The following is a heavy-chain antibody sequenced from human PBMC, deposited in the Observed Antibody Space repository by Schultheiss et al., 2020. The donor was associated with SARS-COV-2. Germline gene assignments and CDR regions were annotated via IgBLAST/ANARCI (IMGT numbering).Heavy chain of an antibody. CDR1: GFNLGDFD. V-gene: IGHV3-49*04. D-gene: IGHD3-22*01. CDR3: TAAGYYDTSGTHTY. J-gene: IGHJ4*02. Sequence: GESLKISCIASGFNLGDFDVSWVRQAPGKGLEWVSLIRRKSNAGTTEYAAAVKGRFTISRDDSKRVAYLQMNSLKTEDTAVYYCTAAGYYDTSGTHTYWGQGTLVTVSS. CDR2: IRRKSNAGTT.